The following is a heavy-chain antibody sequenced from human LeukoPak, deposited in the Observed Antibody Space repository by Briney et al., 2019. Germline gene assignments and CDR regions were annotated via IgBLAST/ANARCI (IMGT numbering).Heavy chain of an antibody. J-gene: IGHJ6*02. Sequence: GRSLRLSCAASGFTFSSYGMHWVRQAPGKGLEWVAVIWYDGSNKYYADSVKGRFTISRDNSKNTLYLQMNSLRAEDTAVYYCARDLSTTVTYYYYGMDVWGQGTTVTVSS. V-gene: IGHV3-33*01. D-gene: IGHD4-17*01. CDR1: GFTFSSYG. CDR3: ARDLSTTVTYYYYGMDV. CDR2: IWYDGSNK.